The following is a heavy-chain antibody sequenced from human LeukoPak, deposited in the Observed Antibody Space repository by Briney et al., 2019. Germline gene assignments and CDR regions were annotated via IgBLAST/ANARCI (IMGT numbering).Heavy chain of an antibody. Sequence: LSETLSLTCAVYGGSFSGYYWSWIRQPPGKGLEWIGEINHSGSTSYNPSLKSRVTISVDTSKNQFSLKLSSVTAADTAVYYCARLPYYYDSSGYYYFSFDYWGQGTLVTVSS. CDR1: GGSFSGYY. D-gene: IGHD3-22*01. J-gene: IGHJ4*02. V-gene: IGHV4-34*01. CDR3: ARLPYYYDSSGYYYFSFDY. CDR2: INHSGST.